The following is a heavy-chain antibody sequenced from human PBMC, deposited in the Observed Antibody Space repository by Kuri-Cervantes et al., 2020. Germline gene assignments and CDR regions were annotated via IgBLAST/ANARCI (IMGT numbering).Heavy chain of an antibody. V-gene: IGHV3-48*03. CDR1: GFTFSSYE. Sequence: GESLKISCAASGFTFSSYEMNWVRQAPGKGLEWVSYISSSGSTIYYADSVKGRFTISRDNSKNTLYLQMNSLRAEDTAVYYCAKLTGEQLVSRYYSYYMDVWGKGTTVTVSS. CDR2: ISSSGSTI. CDR3: AKLTGEQLVSRYYSYYMDV. J-gene: IGHJ6*03. D-gene: IGHD6-6*01.